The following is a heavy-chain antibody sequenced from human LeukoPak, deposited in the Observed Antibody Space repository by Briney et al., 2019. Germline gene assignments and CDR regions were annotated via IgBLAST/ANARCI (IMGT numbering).Heavy chain of an antibody. CDR1: GFTFHSYI. Sequence: GGSLRLSCAASGFTFHSYIMNWVRRAPGKGLEWVSGISGGGDSTYYADSIKGRFTISRDNSKNTLCLQMNSLRAEDTAVYYCAKDGYGTSDYWGQGTLVTVSS. J-gene: IGHJ4*02. V-gene: IGHV3-23*01. CDR2: ISGGGDST. D-gene: IGHD2-2*03. CDR3: AKDGYGTSDY.